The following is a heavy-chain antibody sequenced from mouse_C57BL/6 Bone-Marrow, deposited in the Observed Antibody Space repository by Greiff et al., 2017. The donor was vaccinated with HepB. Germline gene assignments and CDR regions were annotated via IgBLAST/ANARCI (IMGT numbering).Heavy chain of an antibody. J-gene: IGHJ4*01. CDR3: ARFTTVVGDAMDY. CDR1: GYTFTSYG. Sequence: QVQLQQSGAELARPGASVKLSCKASGYTFTSYGISWVKQRTGQGLEWIGEIYPRSGNTYYNEKFKGKATLTADKSSSTAYMVLRSLTSEDAAVYFCARFTTVVGDAMDYWGQGTSVTVSS. CDR2: IYPRSGNT. D-gene: IGHD1-1*01. V-gene: IGHV1-81*01.